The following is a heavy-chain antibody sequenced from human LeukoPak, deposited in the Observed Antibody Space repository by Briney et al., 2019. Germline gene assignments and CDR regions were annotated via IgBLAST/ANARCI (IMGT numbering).Heavy chain of an antibody. CDR2: ISSSSSYI. V-gene: IGHV3-21*01. CDR3: ARGGGDYYDSSELDY. D-gene: IGHD3-22*01. J-gene: IGHJ4*02. CDR1: GFTFSSYS. Sequence: GGSLGLSCAASGFTFSSYSMNWVRQAPGKGLEWVSSISSSSSYIYYADSVKGRFTISRDNAKNSLYLQMNSLRAEDTAVYYCARGGGDYYDSSELDYWGQGTLVTVSS.